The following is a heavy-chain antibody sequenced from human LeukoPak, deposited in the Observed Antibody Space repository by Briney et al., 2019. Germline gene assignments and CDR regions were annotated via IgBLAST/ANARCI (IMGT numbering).Heavy chain of an antibody. CDR2: ISAYNGNT. D-gene: IGHD4-17*01. J-gene: IGHJ4*02. CDR3: AKAHRPMTTVPLGY. V-gene: IGHV1-18*01. CDR1: GYTFTSYG. Sequence: GASVKVSCKASGYTFTSYGISWVRQAPGQGLEWMGWISAYNGNTNYAQKLQGRVTMTTDASTSTAYMELRSLRSDDTAVYYCAKAHRPMTTVPLGYWGQGTLVTVSS.